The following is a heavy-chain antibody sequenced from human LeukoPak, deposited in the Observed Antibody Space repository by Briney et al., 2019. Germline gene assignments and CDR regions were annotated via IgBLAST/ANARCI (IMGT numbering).Heavy chain of an antibody. CDR1: GGSISSSSYY. D-gene: IGHD1-26*01. Sequence: SETLSLTCTVSGGSISSSSYYWGWIRQPPGKGLEWIGSIYYSGSTYYNPSLKSRVTISVDTSKNQFSLKLSSVTAADTAVYYCARDIVGATMHYYYGMDVWGQGTTVTVSS. V-gene: IGHV4-39*07. CDR3: ARDIVGATMHYYYGMDV. J-gene: IGHJ6*02. CDR2: IYYSGST.